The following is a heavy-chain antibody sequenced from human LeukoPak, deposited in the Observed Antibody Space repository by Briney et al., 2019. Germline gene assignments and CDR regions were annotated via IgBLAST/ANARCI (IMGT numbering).Heavy chain of an antibody. V-gene: IGHV3-43*01. J-gene: IGHJ4*02. Sequence: GGSLRLSCAASGFTFDDYTMHWVRQAPGKGLEWVSFISWDGGTTYYADSVKGRFTISRDNSKNSLYLQMNSLRTEDTALYYCTKNAAGNYFDYWGQGTLVTVSS. CDR1: GFTFDDYT. CDR3: TKNAAGNYFDY. D-gene: IGHD6-25*01. CDR2: ISWDGGTT.